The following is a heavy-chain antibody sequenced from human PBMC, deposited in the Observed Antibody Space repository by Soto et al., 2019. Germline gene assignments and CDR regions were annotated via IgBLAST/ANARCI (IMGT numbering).Heavy chain of an antibody. V-gene: IGHV1-69*12. D-gene: IGHD2-2*01. CDR3: ARHVPAAGYYYGMDA. CDR2: IIPSFGTA. Sequence: QVQLVQSGAEVKKPGSSVKVSCKASGGTFISYAISWVRQAPGQGLEWMGGIIPSFGTANYAQKFQGRVTITADEYTSTAYMELSSLRSEDTAVYYCARHVPAAGYYYGMDAWGQGTTVTVSS. J-gene: IGHJ6*02. CDR1: GGTFISYA.